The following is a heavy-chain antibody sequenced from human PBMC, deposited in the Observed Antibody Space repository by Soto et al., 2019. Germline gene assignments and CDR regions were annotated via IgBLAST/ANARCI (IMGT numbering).Heavy chain of an antibody. V-gene: IGHV3-30-3*01. CDR2: ISYDGSNK. CDR1: GFTFSSYA. Sequence: QVQLVESGGGVVQPGRSLRLSCAASGFTFSSYATHWVRQAPGKGLEWVAVISYDGSNKYYADSVKGRFTISRDNSKNTLYLQMNSLRAEDTAVYYCARDMTGYSYGSNFDYWGQGTLVTVSS. D-gene: IGHD5-18*01. CDR3: ARDMTGYSYGSNFDY. J-gene: IGHJ4*02.